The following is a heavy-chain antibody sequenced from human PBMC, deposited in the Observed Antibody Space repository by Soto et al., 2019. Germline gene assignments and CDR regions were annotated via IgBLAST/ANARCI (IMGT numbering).Heavy chain of an antibody. CDR3: VRGITMIVVVIPYYFDY. V-gene: IGHV3-23*01. Sequence: GWSLRLSCAASGFTFSSYAMSWVRQAPGKGLEWVSAISGSGGSTYYADSVKGRFTISRDNSKNTLYLQMNSLRAEDTAVYYCVRGITMIVVVIPYYFDYWGQGTLVTVSS. J-gene: IGHJ4*02. D-gene: IGHD3-22*01. CDR1: GFTFSSYA. CDR2: ISGSGGST.